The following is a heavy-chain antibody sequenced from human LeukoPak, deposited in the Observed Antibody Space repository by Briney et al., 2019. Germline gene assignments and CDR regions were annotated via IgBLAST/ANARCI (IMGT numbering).Heavy chain of an antibody. V-gene: IGHV3-48*01. J-gene: IGHJ4*02. Sequence: PGGSLRLSCAASGFTFSSYSMNWVRQATGKGLEWVSYISSSSSTIYYADSVKGRFTISRDNAKNSLYLQMNSLRAEDTAVYYCAREGSGWLYDYWGQGTLVTVSS. D-gene: IGHD6-19*01. CDR3: AREGSGWLYDY. CDR2: ISSSSSTI. CDR1: GFTFSSYS.